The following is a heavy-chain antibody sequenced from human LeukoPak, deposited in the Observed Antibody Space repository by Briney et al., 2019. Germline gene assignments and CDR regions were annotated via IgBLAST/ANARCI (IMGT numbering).Heavy chain of an antibody. Sequence: SETLSLTCTVSGGSISSYYWSWIRQPAGKGLEWIGRIYTSGSTNYNPSLKSRVTMSVDTSKNQFSLKLSSVTAADTAVYYCARERPSYYDILTGYYPRSLPYYFDYWGQGTLVTVSS. D-gene: IGHD3-9*01. V-gene: IGHV4-4*07. CDR3: ARERPSYYDILTGYYPRSLPYYFDY. CDR1: GGSISSYY. J-gene: IGHJ4*02. CDR2: IYTSGST.